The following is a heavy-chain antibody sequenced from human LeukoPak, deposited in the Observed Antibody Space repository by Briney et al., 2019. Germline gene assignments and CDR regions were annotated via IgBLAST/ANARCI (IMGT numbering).Heavy chain of an antibody. V-gene: IGHV1-46*01. CDR1: GYTLTSYY. CDR3: ARPVYDILTGYYGHWFDP. J-gene: IGHJ5*02. CDR2: INPSGGST. Sequence: ASVKVSCKASGYTLTSYYMHWVRQAPGQGLEWMGIINPSGGSTSYAQKFQGRVTMTRDTSTSTVYMELSSLRSEDTAVYYCARPVYDILTGYYGHWFDPWGQGTLVTVSS. D-gene: IGHD3-9*01.